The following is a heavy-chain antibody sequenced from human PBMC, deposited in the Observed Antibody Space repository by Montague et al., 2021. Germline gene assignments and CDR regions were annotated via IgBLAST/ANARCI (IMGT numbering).Heavy chain of an antibody. V-gene: IGHV3-23*01. D-gene: IGHD6-19*01. CDR1: GFPFRTYA. CDR3: ARSLTSGLLAEYFQH. J-gene: IGHJ1*01. CDR2: IFGDGGGT. Sequence: SLRLSCAASGFPFRTYAMSWVRQTPGKGLQWVSLIFGDGGGTFYEDSVKGRFTISRDNSKNTLYLQMNSLGAEDTAVYYCARSLTSGLLAEYFQHWGQGTLVTVSS.